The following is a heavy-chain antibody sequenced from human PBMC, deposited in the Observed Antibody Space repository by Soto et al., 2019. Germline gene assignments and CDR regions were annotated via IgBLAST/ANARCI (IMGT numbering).Heavy chain of an antibody. CDR1: GFTFSSYW. CDR3: AREHSSSLTGFDY. Sequence: EVQLVESGGGLVQPGGSLRLSCAASGFTFSSYWMSWVRQAPGKGLEWVANIKQDGSEKYYVDSVNGRFTISRDNAKNSLYLQMNSLRAEDTAVYYCAREHSSSLTGFDYCGQGTLVTVSS. D-gene: IGHD6-13*01. CDR2: IKQDGSEK. V-gene: IGHV3-7*05. J-gene: IGHJ4*02.